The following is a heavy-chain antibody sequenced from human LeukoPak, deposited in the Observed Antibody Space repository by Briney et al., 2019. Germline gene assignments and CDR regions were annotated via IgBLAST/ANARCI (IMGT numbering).Heavy chain of an antibody. CDR3: ARDNYTRRGWFDP. D-gene: IGHD1-7*01. Sequence: SETLSLTCTVSGGSISSYSWSWIRQPPGKGLEWIGYIYYSGSTNYNPSLKSRATISVDTSKNQFSLRLSSVTAADTAVYYCARDNYTRRGWFDPWGQGTLVTVSS. CDR1: GGSISSYS. V-gene: IGHV4-59*01. J-gene: IGHJ5*02. CDR2: IYYSGST.